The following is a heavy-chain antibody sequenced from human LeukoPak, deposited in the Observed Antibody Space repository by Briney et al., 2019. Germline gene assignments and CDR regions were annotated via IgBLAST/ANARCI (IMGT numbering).Heavy chain of an antibody. J-gene: IGHJ2*01. CDR3: ARGPPRQRSPRSYWYFDL. D-gene: IGHD3-16*02. Sequence: PSETLSLTCAVYGGSFSGYYWGWIRQPPGKGLEWIGEINHSGSTNYNPSLKSRVTISVDTSKNQFSLKLSSVTAADTAVYYCARGPPRQRSPRSYWYFDLWGRGTLVTVSS. V-gene: IGHV4-34*01. CDR1: GGSFSGYY. CDR2: INHSGST.